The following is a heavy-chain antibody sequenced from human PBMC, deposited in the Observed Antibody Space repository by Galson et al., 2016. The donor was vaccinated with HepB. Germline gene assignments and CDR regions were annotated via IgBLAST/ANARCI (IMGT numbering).Heavy chain of an antibody. CDR1: GFTFSGSA. Sequence: SLRLSCAVSGFTFSGSAIHRVRQASVKGLEWVGRIRSKTNTYATAYGESVKGRFTIPRDDSRNTAYLQMNSLKTEDTAVYYCISYRDDYLRGGDWGQGTLVTVSS. D-gene: IGHD5-12*01. CDR3: ISYRDDYLRGGD. CDR2: IRSKTNTYAT. J-gene: IGHJ4*02. V-gene: IGHV3-73*01.